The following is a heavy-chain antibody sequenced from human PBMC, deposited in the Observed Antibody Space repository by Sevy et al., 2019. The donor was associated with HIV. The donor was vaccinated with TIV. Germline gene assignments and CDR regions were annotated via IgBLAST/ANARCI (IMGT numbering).Heavy chain of an antibody. CDR3: VRDQRGPSNAFDM. V-gene: IGHV3-74*01. CDR1: GFTFSSYW. Sequence: GGSLRLSCAASGFTFSSYWMHWVRQAPGKRLVWVARVNDDGTITYNADSVKGRFTISRDNAKNTLYLQMNSLRVDDTAVYFCVRDQRGPSNAFDMWGQGTLVIVSS. D-gene: IGHD3-16*01. CDR2: VNDDGTIT. J-gene: IGHJ3*02.